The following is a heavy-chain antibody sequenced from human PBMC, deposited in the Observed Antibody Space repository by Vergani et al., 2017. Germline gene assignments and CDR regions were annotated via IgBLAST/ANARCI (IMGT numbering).Heavy chain of an antibody. CDR1: GFTFSSYW. CDR2: INSDGSST. CDR3: ARYYGDYPGDWYFDL. D-gene: IGHD4-17*01. J-gene: IGHJ2*01. Sequence: EVQLVESGGGFVQPGGSLRLSCAASGFTFSSYWMHWVRQAPGKGLVWVSRINSDGSSTSYADSVKGRFTISRDNAKNTLYLQMNSLRAEDTAVYYCARYYGDYPGDWYFDLWGRGTLVTVSS. V-gene: IGHV3-74*01.